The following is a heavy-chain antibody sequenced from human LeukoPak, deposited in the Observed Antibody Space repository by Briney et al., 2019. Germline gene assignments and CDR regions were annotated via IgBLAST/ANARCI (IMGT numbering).Heavy chain of an antibody. CDR1: GFTFSSYA. D-gene: IGHD6-13*01. CDR2: ISGSGGST. V-gene: IGHV3-23*01. CDR3: AKSIPAGIYYYGMDV. J-gene: IGHJ6*02. Sequence: GGSLRLSCAASGFTFSSYAMSWVRQAPGKGLEWVSTISGSGGSTHYADSVKGRFTISRDNSKSTLYLQMNSLRAEDTAVYYCAKSIPAGIYYYGMDVWGQGTTVTVSS.